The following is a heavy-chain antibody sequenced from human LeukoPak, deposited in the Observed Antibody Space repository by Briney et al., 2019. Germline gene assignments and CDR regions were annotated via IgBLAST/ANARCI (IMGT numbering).Heavy chain of an antibody. V-gene: IGHV4-4*02. D-gene: IGHD6-19*01. CDR1: GGSISSSNW. J-gene: IGHJ4*02. CDR2: IYHSGST. CDR3: ARDYGYSSGWYAPHYFDY. Sequence: SETLSLTCAVSGGSISSSNWWSWVRQPPGKGLEWIGEIYHSGSTNYNPSLKSRVTISVDKSKNQFSLKLSSVTAADTAVYYCARDYGYSSGWYAPHYFDYWGQGTLVTVSS.